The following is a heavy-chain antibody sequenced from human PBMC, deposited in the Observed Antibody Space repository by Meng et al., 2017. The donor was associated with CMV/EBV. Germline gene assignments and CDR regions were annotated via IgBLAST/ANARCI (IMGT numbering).Heavy chain of an antibody. V-gene: IGHV3-72*01. CDR2: TRNKANSYTT. D-gene: IGHD1-26*01. CDR1: VTFSDHY. Sequence: VTFSDHYMDWVRQSPGKGLEWVGRTRNKANSYTTEYAASVKGRFTISRDDSKNSLYLQMNSLITEDTAVYYCARVYDSTWEGSFLDYWGQGTLVTVSS. J-gene: IGHJ4*02. CDR3: ARVYDSTWEGSFLDY.